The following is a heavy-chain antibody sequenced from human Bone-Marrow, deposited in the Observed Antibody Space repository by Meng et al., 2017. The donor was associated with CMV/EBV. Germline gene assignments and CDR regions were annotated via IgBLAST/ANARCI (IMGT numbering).Heavy chain of an antibody. V-gene: IGHV4-30-4*08. D-gene: IGHD3-3*01. CDR1: GGSISSGDYY. Sequence: GHLQASGPALGKPSPTLSLTCTVSGGSISSGDYYWSWIRQPPGKGLEWIGYIYYSGSTYYNPSLKSRVTISVDTSKNQFSLKLSSVTAADTAVYYCARGAYDFWSGYNWFDPWGQGTLVTVSS. J-gene: IGHJ5*02. CDR3: ARGAYDFWSGYNWFDP. CDR2: IYYSGST.